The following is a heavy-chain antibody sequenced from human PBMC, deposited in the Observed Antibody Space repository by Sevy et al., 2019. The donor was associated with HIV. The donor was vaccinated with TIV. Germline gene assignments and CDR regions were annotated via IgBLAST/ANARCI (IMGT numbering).Heavy chain of an antibody. V-gene: IGHV3-33*01. CDR1: GFTFSSFG. J-gene: IGHJ3*02. D-gene: IGHD3-22*01. CDR2: IWNDRSNK. Sequence: GGSLRLSCAASGFTFSSFGMHWVRQAPGKGLEWVAVIWNDRSNKHYADSVKGRFTISRDNSKNTLYLQMNSLRAEDTAVYYCASLPNNYYDTRGYSGKDAFDIWGQGTMVTVSS. CDR3: ASLPNNYYDTRGYSGKDAFDI.